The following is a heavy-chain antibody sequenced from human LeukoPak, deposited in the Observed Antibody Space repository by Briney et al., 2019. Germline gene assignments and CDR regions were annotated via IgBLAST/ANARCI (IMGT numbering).Heavy chain of an antibody. D-gene: IGHD3-3*01. Sequence: GGSLRLSCAASGFTFSSYSMNWVRQAPGKGLEWVGRIKSKTDGGTTDYAAPVKGRFTISRDDSKNTLYLQMNSLKTEDTAVYYCTTDEIRFSNAFDIWGQGTMVTVSS. J-gene: IGHJ3*02. CDR2: IKSKTDGGTT. CDR3: TTDEIRFSNAFDI. CDR1: GFTFSSYS. V-gene: IGHV3-15*01.